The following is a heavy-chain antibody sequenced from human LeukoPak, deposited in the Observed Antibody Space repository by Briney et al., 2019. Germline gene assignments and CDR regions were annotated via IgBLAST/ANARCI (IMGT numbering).Heavy chain of an antibody. CDR1: GSTVSSSG. CDR3: AKDKGDGLATSYGYYYFAIDV. CDR2: ISGSGGST. V-gene: IGHV3-23*01. D-gene: IGHD5-12*01. J-gene: IGHJ6*02. Sequence: GGSLRLSCAASGSTVSSSGMSWVRQAPGKGLEWVSAISGSGGSTYYADSVKGRFTISRDNSKNTLYLQMNSLRAEHTAVYYCAKDKGDGLATSYGYYYFAIDVWGQGTTVTVSS.